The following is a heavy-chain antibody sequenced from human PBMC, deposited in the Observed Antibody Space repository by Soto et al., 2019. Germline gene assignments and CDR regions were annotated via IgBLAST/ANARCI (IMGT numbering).Heavy chain of an antibody. CDR3: ARAHHCSSAGCRMGHFDS. CDR1: GDSISGYY. V-gene: IGHV4-59*08. J-gene: IGHJ4*02. D-gene: IGHD2-2*01. Sequence: QVQLQESGPGLVKPSETLSLTCTVSGDSISGYYWSWILQPPGKGLELIGNIYYSGDTNYNPSLKRRVTISVDTSKNQVSLSLSSVTAADTAVYYCARAHHCSSAGCRMGHFDSWGQGTLVTVSS. CDR2: IYYSGDT.